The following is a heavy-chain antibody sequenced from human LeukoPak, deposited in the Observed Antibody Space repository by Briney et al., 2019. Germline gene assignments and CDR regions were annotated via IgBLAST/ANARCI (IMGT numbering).Heavy chain of an antibody. D-gene: IGHD6-13*01. CDR1: GYTFTGYY. Sequence: ASVKVSCKASGYTFTGYYMHWVRQAPGQGLEWMGWINPNSGGTNYAQKFQGRVTMTRDTSISTAYMELSRLRSDDTAVYYCARGSAAAAPMLDYWGQGTLVTFSS. CDR3: ARGSAAAAPMLDY. J-gene: IGHJ4*02. CDR2: INPNSGGT. V-gene: IGHV1-2*02.